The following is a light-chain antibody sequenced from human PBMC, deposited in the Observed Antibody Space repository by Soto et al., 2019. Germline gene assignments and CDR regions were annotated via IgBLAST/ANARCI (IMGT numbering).Light chain of an antibody. J-gene: IGKJ1*01. CDR3: QQFHNWPRT. CDR2: GAS. CDR1: QRVADT. Sequence: PGERATLSCRASQRVADTYLAWYQQKPGQAPRLLIYGASTRAAGIPARFSGSGSGTEFTLTITSLESEDFAVYYCQQFHNWPRTFGQGTKVDI. V-gene: IGKV3-15*01.